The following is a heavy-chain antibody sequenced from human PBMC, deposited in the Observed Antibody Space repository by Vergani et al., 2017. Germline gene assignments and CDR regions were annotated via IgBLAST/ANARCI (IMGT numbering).Heavy chain of an antibody. Sequence: EVQLVQSGAEVKKPGESLKISCKGSGYSFTSYWIGWVRQMPGKGLEWMGIIYPGDSDTRYSPSFQGQVTISADKSISTAYLQWSSLKASDTAMYYCARHAGMITFGGVIVIIDYWGQGTLVTVSS. CDR3: ARHAGMITFGGVIVIIDY. CDR2: IYPGDSDT. J-gene: IGHJ4*02. CDR1: GYSFTSYW. V-gene: IGHV5-51*01. D-gene: IGHD3-16*02.